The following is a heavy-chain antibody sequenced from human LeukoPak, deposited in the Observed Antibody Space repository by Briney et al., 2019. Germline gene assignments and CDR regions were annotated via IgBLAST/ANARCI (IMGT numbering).Heavy chain of an antibody. D-gene: IGHD6-19*01. V-gene: IGHV4-61*01. Sequence: SETLSLTCTVSGGSVSSGSYYWSWIRQPPGKGLEWIAYIYYSGSTNYNPSLKNRVTISVDTSKNQFSLKLSSVTAADTAVYYCARSLITVAGATAGIDFWGQGTLVTVSS. J-gene: IGHJ4*02. CDR1: GGSVSSGSYY. CDR3: ARSLITVAGATAGIDF. CDR2: IYYSGST.